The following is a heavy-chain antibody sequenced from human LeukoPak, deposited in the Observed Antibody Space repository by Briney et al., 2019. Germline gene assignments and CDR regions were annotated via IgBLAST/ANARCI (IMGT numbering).Heavy chain of an antibody. CDR3: ARETPSYYDFWSGYTLYYYYMDV. CDR1: VGSISSSSYY. J-gene: IGHJ6*03. D-gene: IGHD3-3*01. V-gene: IGHV4-39*07. Sequence: SETLSLTCTVSVGSISSSSYYWGWIRQPPGKVLEWVGSIYYSGSTYYNPSLKSRVTISVDTYKNQFSLKLSSVTAADTAVYYCARETPSYYDFWSGYTLYYYYMDVWGKGTTVTVSS. CDR2: IYYSGST.